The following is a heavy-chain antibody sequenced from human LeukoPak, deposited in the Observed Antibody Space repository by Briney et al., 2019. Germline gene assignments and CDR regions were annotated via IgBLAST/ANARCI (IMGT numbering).Heavy chain of an antibody. Sequence: SDTLSLTCTVSGGSLSSTYWNWVRQPPGKGMEWIGDMYYGGSTNYSAALMGRATISLHTSKIQFSLHLTSVTAADTAVYYCARQPSPYSSGWWGFHYWGQGTLVTVSS. V-gene: IGHV4-59*08. CDR2: MYYGGST. J-gene: IGHJ4*02. CDR3: ARQPSPYSSGWWGFHY. D-gene: IGHD6-19*01. CDR1: GGSLSSTY.